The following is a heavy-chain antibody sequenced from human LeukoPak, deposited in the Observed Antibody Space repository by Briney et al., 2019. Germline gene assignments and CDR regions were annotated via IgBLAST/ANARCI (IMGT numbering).Heavy chain of an antibody. CDR3: VRDSPPPGFNVDFDC. CDR2: IVNDGSGA. V-gene: IGHV3-74*01. D-gene: IGHD2-15*01. Sequence: GGSLRLSCAASGFTFSSHWMHWVRQAPGKGLVWISRIVNDGSGATYVDSVKGRFTTSRDNAKNTLYLQMNSLRAEDTAVYYCVRDSPPPGFNVDFDCWGQGTLVTVSS. J-gene: IGHJ4*02. CDR1: GFTFSSHW.